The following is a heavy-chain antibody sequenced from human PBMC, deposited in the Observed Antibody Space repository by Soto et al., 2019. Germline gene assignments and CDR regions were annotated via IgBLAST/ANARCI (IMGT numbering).Heavy chain of an antibody. D-gene: IGHD5-18*01. J-gene: IGHJ6*02. V-gene: IGHV3-30-3*01. CDR3: ARGEDRSQLERIQLWITGSTYYYYYGMDV. CDR2: ISYDGSNK. Sequence: QVQLVESGGGVVQPGRSLRLSCAASGFTFSSYAMHWVRQAPGKGLEWVAVISYDGSNKYYADSVKGRFTISRDNSKNTLYLQMNSLRAEDTAVYYCARGEDRSQLERIQLWITGSTYYYYYGMDVWGQGTTVTVSS. CDR1: GFTFSSYA.